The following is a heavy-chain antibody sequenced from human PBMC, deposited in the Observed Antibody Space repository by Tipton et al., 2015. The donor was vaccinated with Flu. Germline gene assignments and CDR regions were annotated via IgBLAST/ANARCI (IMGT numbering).Heavy chain of an antibody. Sequence: SLRLSCAAPGFTVSSKYRGWVRQSPGKGLQWVSVLYRGGTTYVADSVKGRCTISRDNSKNTLYLQWNSLTTEDTAVYYCATLGNSGTDGFDIWGQGTMVTISS. CDR1: GFTVSSKY. J-gene: IGHJ3*02. CDR2: LYRGGTT. CDR3: ATLGNSGTDGFDI. D-gene: IGHD5-12*01. V-gene: IGHV3-66*02.